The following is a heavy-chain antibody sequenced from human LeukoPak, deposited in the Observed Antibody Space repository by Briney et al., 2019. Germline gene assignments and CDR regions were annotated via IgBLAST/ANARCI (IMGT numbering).Heavy chain of an antibody. Sequence: ASVKVSCTASGYTFTSYGISWVRQAPGQGLEWMGCISAYNGNTNYAQKLQRRVTMTTDTSTSTAYMELRSLRSDDTAVYYCARDKAFGIAVGNWFDPWGQGTLVTVSS. CDR2: ISAYNGNT. V-gene: IGHV1-18*04. CDR1: GYTFTSYG. J-gene: IGHJ5*02. D-gene: IGHD6-19*01. CDR3: ARDKAFGIAVGNWFDP.